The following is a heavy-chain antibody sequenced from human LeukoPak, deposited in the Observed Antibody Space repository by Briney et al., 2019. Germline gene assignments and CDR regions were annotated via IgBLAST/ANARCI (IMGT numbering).Heavy chain of an antibody. V-gene: IGHV3-23*01. CDR1: GFTFSSYA. CDR3: AKDRGRIAAAGLFDY. Sequence: GRSLRLSCAASGFTFSSYAMSWVRQAPGKGLEWVSAISGSGGSTYYADSVKGRFTISRDNSKNTLYLQMNSLRAEDTAVYYCAKDRGRIAAAGLFDYWGQGTLVTVSS. D-gene: IGHD6-13*01. CDR2: ISGSGGST. J-gene: IGHJ4*02.